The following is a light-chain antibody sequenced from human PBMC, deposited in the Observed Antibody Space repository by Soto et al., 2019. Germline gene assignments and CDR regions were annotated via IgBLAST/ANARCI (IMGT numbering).Light chain of an antibody. CDR2: QDS. Sequence: SYELTQPPSVSVSPGQTASITGSGDKLGDKYACWYQQKQGQSPVLVIYQDSKRPSGIPERFSGSNSGNTATLTISGTQAMDEADYYCQAWDSSTVVFGGGTKLTVL. CDR3: QAWDSSTVV. J-gene: IGLJ2*01. V-gene: IGLV3-1*01. CDR1: KLGDKY.